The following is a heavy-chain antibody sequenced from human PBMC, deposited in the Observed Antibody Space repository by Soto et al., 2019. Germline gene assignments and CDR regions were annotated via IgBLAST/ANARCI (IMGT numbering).Heavy chain of an antibody. CDR1: GGSISSGAYY. CDR2: IYYSGST. J-gene: IGHJ1*01. CDR3: AIYYSSGSRCFEH. D-gene: IGHD3-22*01. V-gene: IGHV4-31*03. Sequence: QVQLQESGPGLVKPSQTLSLTCTVSGGSISSGAYYWSWIRQHPGKGLEWIGYIYYSGSTYYNPSLLSRLTISVENSKNNLSLKLISVAAAETAVYYCAIYYSSGSRCFEHWGQGTLVTVSS.